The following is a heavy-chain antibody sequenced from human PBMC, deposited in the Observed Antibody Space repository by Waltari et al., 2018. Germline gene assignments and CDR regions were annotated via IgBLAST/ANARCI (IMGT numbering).Heavy chain of an antibody. CDR1: GFTFSSYS. D-gene: IGHD2-15*01. V-gene: IGHV3-21*01. J-gene: IGHJ4*02. CDR3: ARDGYCSGGSCYSHFDY. CDR2: IRSSSSYI. Sequence: EVQLVESGGGLVKPGGSLRLSCAASGFTFSSYSMNWVRQAPGKGLEWVSSIRSSSSYIDYADAVKGRFTSSRDNAKNSLYLQMNSLRAEDTAVYYCARDGYCSGGSCYSHFDYWGQGTLVTVSS.